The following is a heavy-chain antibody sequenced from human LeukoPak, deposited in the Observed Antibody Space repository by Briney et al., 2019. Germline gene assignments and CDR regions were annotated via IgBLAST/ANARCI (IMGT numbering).Heavy chain of an antibody. D-gene: IGHD1-1*01. Sequence: ASVKVSCKASGYTFSIYGINWVRQAPGQGLEWMGRITTYNGKTHYAQKFQGRVTMTTDTSTNTAFMELRSLRSDDVALYYCATELRGNVHFDYWGQGTLVTVSS. CDR3: ATELRGNVHFDY. J-gene: IGHJ4*02. CDR2: ITTYNGKT. V-gene: IGHV1-18*03. CDR1: GYTFSIYG.